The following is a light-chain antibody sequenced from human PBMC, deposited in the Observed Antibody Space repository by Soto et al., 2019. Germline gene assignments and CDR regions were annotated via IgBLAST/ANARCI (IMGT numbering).Light chain of an antibody. CDR3: ISYTISTPYVV. Sequence: QSALTQPASVSGSPGQSITISCTGTSSDVGGYNYVSWYQQHPGNAPKLMIYEVSNRPSGVSNRFSGSKSGNTASLTTSGLHAEDEADYYCISYTISTPYVVFGGGTKLTVL. CDR2: EVS. J-gene: IGLJ2*01. CDR1: SSDVGGYNY. V-gene: IGLV2-14*01.